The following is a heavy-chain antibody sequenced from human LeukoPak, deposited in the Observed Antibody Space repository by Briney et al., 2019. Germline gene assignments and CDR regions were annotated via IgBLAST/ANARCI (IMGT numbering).Heavy chain of an antibody. Sequence: GGSLRLSCAASGFTFSTYAVHWVRQAPGKGLEWVAVISYDGSNKYYADSVKGRFTISRDNSKNTLYLQMNSLRAEDTAVYYCAKRSSSGWSDYWGQGTLVTVSS. D-gene: IGHD6-19*01. CDR2: ISYDGSNK. J-gene: IGHJ4*02. CDR3: AKRSSSGWSDY. CDR1: GFTFSTYA. V-gene: IGHV3-30-3*02.